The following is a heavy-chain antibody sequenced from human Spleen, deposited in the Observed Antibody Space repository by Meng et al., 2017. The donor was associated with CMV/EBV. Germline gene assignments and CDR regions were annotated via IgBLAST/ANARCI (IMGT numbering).Heavy chain of an antibody. V-gene: IGHV1-2*02. Sequence: ASVKVSCKASGYSFTGYHIHWVRQAPGQGLEWMGRFNPNSGTKNYAQTFQGRVTMTRDTSITTAYMELSRLRSDDTAVYYCARDLRPGTTIFGVRSVHYGMDVWGQGTTVTVSS. D-gene: IGHD3-3*01. CDR2: FNPNSGTK. J-gene: IGHJ6*02. CDR1: GYSFTGYH. CDR3: ARDLRPGTTIFGVRSVHYGMDV.